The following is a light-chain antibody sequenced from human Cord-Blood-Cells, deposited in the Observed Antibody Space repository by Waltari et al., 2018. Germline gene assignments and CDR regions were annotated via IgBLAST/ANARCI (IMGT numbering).Light chain of an antibody. V-gene: IGLV2-14*01. CDR3: SSYTSSSNVV. Sequence: QSALPQPASVSGSPGQSITISCTGTSGDVGGHNYLSWYQQHPGKAPKLMIYEVSNRPSGVSNRFSGSKSGNTASLTSSGLQAEDEADYYCSSYTSSSNVVFGGGTKLTVL. CDR1: SGDVGGHNY. J-gene: IGLJ2*01. CDR2: EVS.